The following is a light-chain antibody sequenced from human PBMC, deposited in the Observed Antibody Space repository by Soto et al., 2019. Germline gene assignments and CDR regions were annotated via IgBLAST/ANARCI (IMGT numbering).Light chain of an antibody. J-gene: IGLJ1*01. CDR2: DNN. CDR1: SSNIGAGYD. V-gene: IGLV1-40*01. CDR3: QSYDSGLSSYI. Sequence: SALTQPPSVSGAPGQRVTISCTGSSSNIGAGYDVNWYQHVPGTAPKLLIYDNNNRPSGVPDRFSGSKSGTSASLAITGLQAEDEADYYCQSYDSGLSSYIFGTGTKVTVL.